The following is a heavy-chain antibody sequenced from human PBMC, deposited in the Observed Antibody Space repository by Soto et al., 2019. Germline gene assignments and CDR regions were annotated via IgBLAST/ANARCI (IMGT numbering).Heavy chain of an antibody. CDR2: MNPNSGNT. J-gene: IGHJ3*02. Sequence: QVQLVQSRAEVKKPGASVKVSCKASGYTFTSYDINWVRQATGQGLEWMGWMNPNSGNTGYAQKFQGRVTMTRNTSSSTAYMELSRLRCEDTAVYYCASFSRVYAFDIWGQGTMVTVSS. V-gene: IGHV1-8*01. CDR1: GYTFTSYD. CDR3: ASFSRVYAFDI.